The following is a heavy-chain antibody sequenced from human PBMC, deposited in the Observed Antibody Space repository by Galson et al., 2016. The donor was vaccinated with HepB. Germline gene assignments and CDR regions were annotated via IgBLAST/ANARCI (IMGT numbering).Heavy chain of an antibody. CDR3: ATGMSGYVNLFTP. D-gene: IGHD3-3*01. Sequence: SVKVSCKASGYTFISYGISWMRQAPGQGLEWVGWITPNNGKTKYAQKFQGRVTMTTDTSTSTAYMELRSLRSDDTAVYYCATGMSGYVNLFTPWGQGTLVTVSS. J-gene: IGHJ5*02. V-gene: IGHV1-18*01. CDR2: ITPNNGKT. CDR1: GYTFISYG.